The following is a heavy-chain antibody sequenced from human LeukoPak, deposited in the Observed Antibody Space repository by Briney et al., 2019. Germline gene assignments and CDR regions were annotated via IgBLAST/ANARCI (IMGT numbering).Heavy chain of an antibody. CDR2: VSSTGGTT. D-gene: IGHD2-15*01. CDR3: AKNGDRGAFCSGGTCYPYYYYYMDV. V-gene: IGHV3-23*01. Sequence: GGSLRLSCAASGFTFSTYGMSWVRQAPGKGLEWVSAVSSTGGTTYYAGSVKGRFTISRDNSKNTLFLQINSLGAEDTAVYYCAKNGDRGAFCSGGTCYPYYYYYMDVWGKGTTVTISS. J-gene: IGHJ6*03. CDR1: GFTFSTYG.